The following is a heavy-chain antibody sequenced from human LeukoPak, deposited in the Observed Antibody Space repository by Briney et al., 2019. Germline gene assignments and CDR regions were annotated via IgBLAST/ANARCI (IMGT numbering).Heavy chain of an antibody. Sequence: GGSLRLSCAASGFTFTSYAMSRVRQAPGKGLEWASAISGSGGSTYYADSVKGRFTISRDNSKSTLFLQMNSLRAEDTAVYYCAKDPRVGSRVATPCHWGQGTLVTVSS. CDR3: AKDPRVGSRVATPCH. J-gene: IGHJ4*02. D-gene: IGHD5-24*01. CDR1: GFTFTSYA. V-gene: IGHV3-23*01. CDR2: ISGSGGST.